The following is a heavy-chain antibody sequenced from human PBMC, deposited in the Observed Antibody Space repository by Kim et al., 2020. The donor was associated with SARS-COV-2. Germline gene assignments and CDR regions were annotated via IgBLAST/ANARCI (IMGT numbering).Heavy chain of an antibody. CDR2: T. V-gene: IGHV4-59*09. J-gene: IGHJ4*02. Sequence: THSDPSPNSRATISVDTSKNQFTLDLSSVTAADTAVYYCARGPNRYYFDYWGQGPLVTVSS. CDR3: ARGPNRYYFDY.